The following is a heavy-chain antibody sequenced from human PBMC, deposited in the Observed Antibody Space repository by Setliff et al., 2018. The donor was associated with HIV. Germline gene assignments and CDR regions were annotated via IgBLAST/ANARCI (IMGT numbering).Heavy chain of an antibody. V-gene: IGHV1-58*02. CDR2: IVVGSGNT. CDR3: AAGYYYDSSGYYQVFDY. D-gene: IGHD3-22*01. CDR1: GLTFTSSA. Sequence: ASVMVSCKASGLTFTSSAMQWVRQARGQRLEWIGWIVVGSGNTNYAQKFQERVTITRDMSTSTAYMELSSLRSEDTAVYYCAAGYYYDSSGYYQVFDYWGQGTLVTVSS. J-gene: IGHJ4*02.